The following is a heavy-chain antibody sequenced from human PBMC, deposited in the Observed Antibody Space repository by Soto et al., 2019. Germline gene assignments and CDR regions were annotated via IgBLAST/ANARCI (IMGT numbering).Heavy chain of an antibody. Sequence: SVKVSCKASGGTFSSYAISWVRQAPGQGLEWMGGIIPIFGTANYAQKFQGRVTITADESTSTAYMELSSLRSEDSAVYYCAREWANNTVIGGVTYRYYHGMDVWGQGTTVTVSS. CDR3: AREWANNTVIGGVTYRYYHGMDV. D-gene: IGHD3-16*01. J-gene: IGHJ6*02. CDR2: IIPIFGTA. V-gene: IGHV1-69*13. CDR1: GGTFSSYA.